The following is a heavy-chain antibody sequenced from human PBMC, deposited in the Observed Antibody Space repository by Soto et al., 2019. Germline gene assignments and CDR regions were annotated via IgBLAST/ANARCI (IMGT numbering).Heavy chain of an antibody. D-gene: IGHD2-15*01. V-gene: IGHV4-59*01. CDR2: IYYSGST. CDR1: GGSISSYY. J-gene: IGHJ4*02. CDR3: AKDRARYCGGGSCYSIFDY. Sequence: SETLSLTCTVSGGSISSYYWSWIRQPPGKGLEWIGYIYYSGSTNYNPSLKSRVTISVDTSKNQFSLKLSSVTAADTAVYYCAKDRARYCGGGSCYSIFDYWGQGTLVTVSS.